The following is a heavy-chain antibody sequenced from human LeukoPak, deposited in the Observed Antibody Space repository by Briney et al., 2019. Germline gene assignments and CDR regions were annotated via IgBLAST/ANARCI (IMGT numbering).Heavy chain of an antibody. CDR2: IYHSGST. V-gene: IGHV4-4*02. J-gene: IGHJ4*02. CDR1: GGSISSSNW. CDR3: ARIATGGSGSYYKGEDY. D-gene: IGHD3-10*01. Sequence: SETLSLTCAVSGGSISSSNWWSWVRPPPGKGLEWIGEIYHSGSTNYNPSLKSRVTISVDKSKNQFSLKLSSVTAADTAVYYCARIATGGSGSYYKGEDYWGQGTLVTVSS.